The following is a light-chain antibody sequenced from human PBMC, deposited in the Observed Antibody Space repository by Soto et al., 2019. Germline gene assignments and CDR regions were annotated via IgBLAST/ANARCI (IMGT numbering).Light chain of an antibody. J-gene: IGLJ2*01. CDR3: TSYAGDNTAVV. V-gene: IGLV2-8*01. CDR2: EVN. CDR1: SSDVGAYNY. Sequence: QSALTQPTSASGSPGQSVTISCTGTSSDVGAYNYVSWYQHHPGKAPKLMIYEVNKRPSGVPDRFSGSKSGNTASLPVSGLQAEDEADYYCTSYAGDNTAVVFGGGTKLTVL.